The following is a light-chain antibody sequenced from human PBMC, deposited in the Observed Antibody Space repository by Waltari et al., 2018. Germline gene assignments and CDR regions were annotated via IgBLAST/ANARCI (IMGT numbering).Light chain of an antibody. J-gene: IGKJ3*01. CDR2: WGS. V-gene: IGKV2-28*01. Sequence: DIVMTQSPLSLPVTPGEPASISCRSSQSLLHTTGHNYLDWYVQKPGQSPQLLIFWGSHRASGVPDRFSGSGSGTDFTLKISRVEAEDVGVYYCMQGLQTSFTFGPGTKVDIK. CDR1: QSLLHTTGHNY. CDR3: MQGLQTSFT.